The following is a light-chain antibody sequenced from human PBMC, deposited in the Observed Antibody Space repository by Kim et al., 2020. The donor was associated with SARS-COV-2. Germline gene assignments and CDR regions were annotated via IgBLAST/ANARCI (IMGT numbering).Light chain of an antibody. J-gene: IGLJ3*02. CDR2: GTT. V-gene: IGLV1-40*01. CDR3: LSYDKRLGGSV. CDR1: DSNFGANYD. Sequence: QRVTISCTGSDSNFGANYDAHWYQQVPGTAPKLLIYGTTNRPSGVPDRFSGSKSGTSASLAIAGLQPEDEADYYCLSYDKRLGGSVFGGGTQLTVL.